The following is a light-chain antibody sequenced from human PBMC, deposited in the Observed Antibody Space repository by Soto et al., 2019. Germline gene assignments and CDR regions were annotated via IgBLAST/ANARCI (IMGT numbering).Light chain of an antibody. J-gene: IGKJ5*01. Sequence: DIQMTQSPSSVSASVGDRVTITCRASHDISSWLAWYQQKPGKAPKLLIYAASSLQSGVPSRFSGSGSGTDFILTISSLQPEDFATYFCQHVNSFPITFGQGTRLEIK. CDR1: HDISSW. V-gene: IGKV1-12*01. CDR3: QHVNSFPIT. CDR2: AAS.